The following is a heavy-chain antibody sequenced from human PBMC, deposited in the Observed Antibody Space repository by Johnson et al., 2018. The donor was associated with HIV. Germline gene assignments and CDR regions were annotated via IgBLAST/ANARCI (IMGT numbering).Heavy chain of an antibody. CDR2: ISYDGSNK. CDR1: GFSLSSFG. Sequence: QVQLVESGGGVVQPGGSLKLSCAASGFSLSSFGMHWVRQAPDKGLEWVAVISYDGSNKYDADSVKGRFTISRDNSKNTLYLQMNSLRAEDTAVYYCARAPDVRGVDAFDVWGQGTVVTVSS. V-gene: IGHV3-30*19. CDR3: ARAPDVRGVDAFDV. J-gene: IGHJ3*01. D-gene: IGHD3-10*02.